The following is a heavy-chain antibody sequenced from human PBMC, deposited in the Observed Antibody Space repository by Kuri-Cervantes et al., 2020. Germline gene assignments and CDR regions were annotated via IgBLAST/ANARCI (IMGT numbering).Heavy chain of an antibody. CDR3: ARDLSPIEGPLYYYYYMDV. V-gene: IGHV1-46*01. J-gene: IGHJ6*03. CDR2: IIPSGGST. D-gene: IGHD2/OR15-2a*01. Sequence: ASVKVSCKASGYTFTSYCMHWVRQAPGQGLEWMGIIIPSGGSTNYAQKFQGRVTITTDESTSTAYMELSSLRSEDTAVYYCARDLSPIEGPLYYYYYMDVWGKGTTVTVSS. CDR1: GYTFTSYC.